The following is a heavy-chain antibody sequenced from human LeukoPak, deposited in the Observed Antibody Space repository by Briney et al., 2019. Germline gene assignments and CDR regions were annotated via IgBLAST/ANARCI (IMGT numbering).Heavy chain of an antibody. CDR3: ATTVITTFGVPPSYYMDV. J-gene: IGHJ6*03. D-gene: IGHD3-3*01. CDR2: IIPILGIA. CDR1: GGTFSSYT. Sequence: SVKVSCKASGGTFSSYTISWVRQAPGQGLEWMGRIIPILGIANYAQKFQGRVTITADKSTSTAYMELSSLRSEDTAVYYCATTVITTFGVPPSYYMDVWGKGTTVTVSS. V-gene: IGHV1-69*02.